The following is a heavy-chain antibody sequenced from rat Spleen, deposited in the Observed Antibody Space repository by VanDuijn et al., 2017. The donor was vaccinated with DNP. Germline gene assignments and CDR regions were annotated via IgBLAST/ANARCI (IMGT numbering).Heavy chain of an antibody. CDR1: GYSITSNY. D-gene: IGHD1-5*01. Sequence: EVQLQESGPGLVKPSQSLPLTCSVTGYSITSNYWGWFRRFPGNKMEWIGHISFSGRTNYNPSLKRRISITRDTSKNQFFLQLNSVSTEDTATYYCARWKIGPHYFDDWGQGVMVTVSS. CDR3: ARWKIGPHYFDD. V-gene: IGHV3-1*01. CDR2: ISFSGRT. J-gene: IGHJ2*01.